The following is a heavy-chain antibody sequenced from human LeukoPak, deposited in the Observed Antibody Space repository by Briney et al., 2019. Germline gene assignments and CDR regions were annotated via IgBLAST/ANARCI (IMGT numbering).Heavy chain of an antibody. Sequence: SETLSLTCTVSGGSISSYYWSWIRQPPGKGLEWIGYIYYSGSTNYNPSLKGRVTISVDTSKNQFSLKLSSVTAADTAVYYCARECRGYCSGGSGNDAFDIWGQGTMVTVSS. CDR3: ARECRGYCSGGSGNDAFDI. V-gene: IGHV4-59*12. CDR2: IYYSGST. CDR1: GGSISSYY. J-gene: IGHJ3*02. D-gene: IGHD2-15*01.